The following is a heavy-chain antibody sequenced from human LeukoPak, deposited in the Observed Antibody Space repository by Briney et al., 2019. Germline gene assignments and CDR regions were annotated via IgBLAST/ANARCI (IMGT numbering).Heavy chain of an antibody. CDR1: GFTFSSYA. V-gene: IGHV3-30-3*01. CDR3: AREGTYYYYMDV. Sequence: GGSLRLSCAASGFTFSSYAMHWVRQAPGKGLEWVAVISYDGSNKYYADSVKGRVTISRDNSKNTLYLQMNSLRAEDTAVYYCAREGTYYYYMDVWGKGTTVTVSS. CDR2: ISYDGSNK. J-gene: IGHJ6*03.